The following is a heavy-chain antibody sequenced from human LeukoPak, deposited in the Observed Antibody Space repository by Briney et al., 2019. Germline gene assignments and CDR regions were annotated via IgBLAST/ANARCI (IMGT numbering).Heavy chain of an antibody. Sequence: SVKVSCKASGGTFSSYAISWVRQAPGQGLEWMGGIIPIFGTANYAQKFQGRVTITADESTSKAYMELSSLRSEDTAVYYCARGGRGVVIDGYYYMDVWGKGTTVTVSS. CDR1: GGTFSSYA. V-gene: IGHV1-69*13. D-gene: IGHD3-3*01. CDR2: IIPIFGTA. CDR3: ARGGRGVVIDGYYYMDV. J-gene: IGHJ6*03.